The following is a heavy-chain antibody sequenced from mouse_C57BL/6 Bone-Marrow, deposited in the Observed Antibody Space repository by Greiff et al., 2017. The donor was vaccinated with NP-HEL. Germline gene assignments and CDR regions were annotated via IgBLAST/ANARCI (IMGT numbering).Heavy chain of an antibody. D-gene: IGHD2-4*01. Sequence: QVQLKESGAELVRPGASVTLSCKASGYTFTDYEMHWVKQTPVHGLEWIGAIDPETGGTAYNQKFKGKAILTADKSSSTAYMELRSLKSEDSAVYYCTSLWYDYDLWFAYWGQGTLVTVSA. V-gene: IGHV1-15*01. J-gene: IGHJ3*01. CDR3: TSLWYDYDLWFAY. CDR1: GYTFTDYE. CDR2: IDPETGGT.